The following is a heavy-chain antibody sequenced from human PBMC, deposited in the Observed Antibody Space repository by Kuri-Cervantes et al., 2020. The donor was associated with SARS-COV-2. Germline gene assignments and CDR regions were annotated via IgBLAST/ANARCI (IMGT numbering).Heavy chain of an antibody. CDR3: ASMYSSSWYEFDY. CDR1: GFTFGDYA. J-gene: IGHJ4*02. CDR2: TKQDGSEK. V-gene: IGHV3-7*01. Sequence: GESLKISCTASGFTFGDYAMSWVRQAPGKGLEWVANTKQDGSEKYYVDSVKGRFTISRDNAKNSLYLQMNSLRAEDTAVYYCASMYSSSWYEFDYWGQGTLVTVSS. D-gene: IGHD6-13*01.